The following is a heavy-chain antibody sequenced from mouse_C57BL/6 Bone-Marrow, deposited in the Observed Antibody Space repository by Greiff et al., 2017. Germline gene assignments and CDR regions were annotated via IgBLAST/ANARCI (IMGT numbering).Heavy chain of an antibody. Sequence: QVQLQQPGAELVKPGASVKMSCKASGYTFTSYWITWVKQRPGQGLEWTGDIYPGSGSTNYNEKFKSKATLTVDTSSSTAYMQLSSLTSEDSAVYYCASYYYGSSSFDVWGTGTTVTVSS. D-gene: IGHD1-1*01. CDR2: IYPGSGST. V-gene: IGHV1-55*01. CDR3: ASYYYGSSSFDV. CDR1: GYTFTSYW. J-gene: IGHJ1*03.